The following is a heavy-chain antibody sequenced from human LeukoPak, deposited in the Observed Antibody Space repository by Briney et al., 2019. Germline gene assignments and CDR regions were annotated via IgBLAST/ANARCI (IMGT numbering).Heavy chain of an antibody. CDR3: ARDLDDYYDSSEHWFDP. Sequence: KSSETLSLTCTVSGGSISSGSYYWRWIRQPAGKGLEWIGRIYTSGSTNYNPSLKSRVTITVDTSKNQFSLKLSSVTAADTAVYYCARDLDDYYDSSEHWFDPWGQGTLVTVSS. CDR2: IYTSGST. CDR1: GGSISSGSYY. V-gene: IGHV4-61*02. J-gene: IGHJ5*02. D-gene: IGHD3-22*01.